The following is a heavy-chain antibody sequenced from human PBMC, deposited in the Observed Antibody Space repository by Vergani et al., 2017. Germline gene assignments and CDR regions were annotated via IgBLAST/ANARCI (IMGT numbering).Heavy chain of an antibody. J-gene: IGHJ5*02. CDR2: ISGSGGST. V-gene: IGHV3-23*04. D-gene: IGHD1-14*01. CDR3: ARDLRLLYNRFDP. Sequence: EVQLVESGGGIVKPGGSLRLSCVASGFSFRNAWMNWVRRTPGKGLEWVSGISGSGGSTYYAGSVKGRFTISRDSSKNTLYLQMNSLSAGDTAVYYCARDLRLLYNRFDPWGQGTLVTVSS. CDR1: GFSFRNAW.